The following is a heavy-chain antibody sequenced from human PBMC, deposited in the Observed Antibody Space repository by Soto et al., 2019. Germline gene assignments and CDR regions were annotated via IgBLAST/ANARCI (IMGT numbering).Heavy chain of an antibody. J-gene: IGHJ4*02. V-gene: IGHV1-18*01. D-gene: IGHD5-12*01. Sequence: GASVKVSCKASGYTFTSYGISWVRQAPGQGLEWMGWISAYNGNTNYAQKLQGRVTMTTDTSTDTAYMELSSLRSEDTAVYYCATGGYELQWLRRSFDYWGQGTLVTVSS. CDR3: ATGGYELQWLRRSFDY. CDR1: GYTFTSYG. CDR2: ISAYNGNT.